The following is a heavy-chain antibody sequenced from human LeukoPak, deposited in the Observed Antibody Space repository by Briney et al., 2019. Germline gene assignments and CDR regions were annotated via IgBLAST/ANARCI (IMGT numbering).Heavy chain of an antibody. V-gene: IGHV1-18*01. D-gene: IGHD2-8*01. CDR1: GYTFTSYG. J-gene: IGHJ5*02. CDR2: ISAYNGNT. Sequence: ASVKVSCKASGYTFTSYGISWVRQAPGQGLEWMGWISAYNGNTNYAQKLQGRVTMTTDTSTSTAYMELRSLRSDDTAVYYCARDHCTNGVCFKYNWFDPWGQGTLVTVSP. CDR3: ARDHCTNGVCFKYNWFDP.